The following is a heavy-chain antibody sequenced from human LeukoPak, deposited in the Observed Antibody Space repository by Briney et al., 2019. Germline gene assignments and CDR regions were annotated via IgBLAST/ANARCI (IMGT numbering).Heavy chain of an antibody. CDR2: INPNSGGT. V-gene: IGHV1-2*02. Sequence: ASVKVSCKASGYSFTSYSLNWVRQAPGQGLEWMGWINPNSGGTNYAQKFQGRVTMTRDTSISTAYMELSRLRSDDTAVYYCARDSIVGATGGGYYFDYWGQGTLVTVSS. D-gene: IGHD1-26*01. CDR3: ARDSIVGATGGGYYFDY. J-gene: IGHJ4*02. CDR1: GYSFTSYS.